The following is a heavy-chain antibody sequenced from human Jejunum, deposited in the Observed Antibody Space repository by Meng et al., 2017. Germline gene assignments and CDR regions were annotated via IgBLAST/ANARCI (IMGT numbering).Heavy chain of an antibody. J-gene: IGHJ4*02. D-gene: IGHD6-6*01. Sequence: GGSLRLSCAASGFAFSGNWMTWVRQVPGKGLEWVACLNQDGSAKYYLDSVKGRFTISRDNVKNSLYLQMNNLRAEDTAIYYCARDLGPHSSSAYDYWGQGTLVTVSS. CDR1: GFAFSGNW. CDR2: LNQDGSAK. V-gene: IGHV3-7*01. CDR3: ARDLGPHSSSAYDY.